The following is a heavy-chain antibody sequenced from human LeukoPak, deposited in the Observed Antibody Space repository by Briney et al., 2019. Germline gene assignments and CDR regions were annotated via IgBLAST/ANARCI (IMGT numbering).Heavy chain of an antibody. D-gene: IGHD6-13*01. CDR2: TYYRSKWYN. CDR1: GDSVSNNSAA. V-gene: IGHV6-1*01. CDR3: AREGISGTSSWYDY. J-gene: IGHJ4*02. Sequence: SQTLSLTFAISGDSVSNNSAAWIWLRQSPSRGLEWLGSTYYRSKWYNDYAVSVKSRITINPYTSKNQFSLQLNSVTPEDTAVYYCAREGISGTSSWYDYWGQGTLVTVSS.